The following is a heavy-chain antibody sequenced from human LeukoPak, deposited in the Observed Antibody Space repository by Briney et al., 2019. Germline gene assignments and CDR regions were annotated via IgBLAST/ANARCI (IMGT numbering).Heavy chain of an antibody. CDR2: IHYSGSS. Sequence: SETLSLTCTVSGGSIKSYYWSWIRQPPGKGLEYIGYIHYSGSSNYNPSLKSRVTMSVDTSKNQFSLKLSSVTAADTAVYYCARSPGVSIFGVTKRDYYYYYMDVWGKGATVTVSS. V-gene: IGHV4-59*01. CDR1: GGSIKSYY. D-gene: IGHD3-3*01. CDR3: ARSPGVSIFGVTKRDYYYYYMDV. J-gene: IGHJ6*03.